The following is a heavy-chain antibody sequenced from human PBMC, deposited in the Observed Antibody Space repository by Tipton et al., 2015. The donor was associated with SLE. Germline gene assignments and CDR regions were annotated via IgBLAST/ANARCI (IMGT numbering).Heavy chain of an antibody. D-gene: IGHD6-13*01. V-gene: IGHV4-59*01. CDR3: ARSGTAAGDFGF. Sequence: TLSLTCTVSGCSISSYYWSWIRQPPGKGLEWIGYIYYSGSTNYHPSLKSRVTISVDTSRNQFSLKLSSVTAADTAVYYCARSGTAAGDFGFWGQGTLVTVSS. CDR2: IYYSGST. CDR1: GCSISSYY. J-gene: IGHJ4*02.